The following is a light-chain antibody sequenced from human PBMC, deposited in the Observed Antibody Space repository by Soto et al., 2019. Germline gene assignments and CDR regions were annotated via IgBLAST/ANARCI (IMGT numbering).Light chain of an antibody. Sequence: QSVLTQPPSASGTPGQRVTISCSGSSSNIGSNLVNWYQQLPGTAPKLLIHSNNHRPSGVPDRFSGSKSGTSASLAISGLQSEDEADYYCAAWDDSLSAVVFGGGTKVTVL. V-gene: IGLV1-44*01. J-gene: IGLJ2*01. CDR1: SSNIGSNL. CDR3: AAWDDSLSAVV. CDR2: SNN.